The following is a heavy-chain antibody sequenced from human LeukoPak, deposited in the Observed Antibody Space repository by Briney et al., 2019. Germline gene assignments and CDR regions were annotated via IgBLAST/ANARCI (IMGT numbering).Heavy chain of an antibody. CDR2: IWYDGSNK. CDR3: ARGLYSLRYLDYYGMDV. CDR1: GFTFSSYG. V-gene: IGHV3-33*01. J-gene: IGHJ6*02. D-gene: IGHD3-9*01. Sequence: PGRSLRLPCAASGFTFSSYGMHWVRQAPGKGLEWVAVIWYDGSNKYYADSVKGRFTISRDNSKNTLYLQMNSLRAEDTAVYYCARGLYSLRYLDYYGMDVWGQGTTVTVSS.